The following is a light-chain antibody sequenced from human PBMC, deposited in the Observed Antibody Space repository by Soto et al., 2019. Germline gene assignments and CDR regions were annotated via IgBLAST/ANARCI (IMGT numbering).Light chain of an antibody. CDR1: QDIGTW. V-gene: IGKV1-12*01. CDR3: QQANSLFS. CDR2: GPS. J-gene: IGKJ3*01. Sequence: DIQMTQSPSSVSASVGDRVTITCRASQDIGTWLAWYQQKPGKAPKLLIFGPSRLHSGVPSRFSGSGSGTDFTLTIGSLQPEDFATYYCQQANSLFSFGPGTKVDIK.